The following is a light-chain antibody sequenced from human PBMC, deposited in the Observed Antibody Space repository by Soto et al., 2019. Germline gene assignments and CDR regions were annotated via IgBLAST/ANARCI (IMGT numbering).Light chain of an antibody. CDR3: QQYGSSPPYT. J-gene: IGKJ2*01. V-gene: IGKV3-20*01. Sequence: EIVFTQSRGTLRLSTGERATLSCVASHSVSSSYLTWYQQRPGQAPRLLIYRASRRATGIPDRFSASGSGKDFTLTISRLEPEDFAVYYCQQYGSSPPYTFGQGTKVDIK. CDR2: RAS. CDR1: HSVSSSY.